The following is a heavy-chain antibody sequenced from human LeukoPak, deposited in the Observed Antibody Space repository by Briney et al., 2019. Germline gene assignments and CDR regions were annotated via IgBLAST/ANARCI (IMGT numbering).Heavy chain of an antibody. CDR3: ARVSWFPGTSYYYMDV. V-gene: IGHV4-4*07. J-gene: IGHJ6*03. CDR1: GGSITSYY. CDR2: IYTSGST. Sequence: SETLSLTCTVSGGSITSYYWSWIRQPPGKGLEWIGRIYTSGSTNYNPSLKSRVTMSVDTSKNQFSLKLGSVTAADTAVYYCARVSWFPGTSYYYMDVWGKGTTVTVSS. D-gene: IGHD1-1*01.